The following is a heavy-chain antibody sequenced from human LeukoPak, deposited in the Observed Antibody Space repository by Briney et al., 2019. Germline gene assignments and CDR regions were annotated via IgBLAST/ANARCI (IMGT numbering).Heavy chain of an antibody. CDR2: IYRGGTI. V-gene: IGHV3-53*01. CDR1: GFNVSRNY. CDR3: ARADRDGDPDHFDY. J-gene: IGHJ4*02. Sequence: GGSLRLSCAASGFNVSRNYMSWVRQAPGKGLEWVSLIYRGGTIYYADSVKARFTISRDNSKNTLFLQMNSLRAEDAAVYYCARADRDGDPDHFDYWGQGTLVTVSS. D-gene: IGHD4-17*01.